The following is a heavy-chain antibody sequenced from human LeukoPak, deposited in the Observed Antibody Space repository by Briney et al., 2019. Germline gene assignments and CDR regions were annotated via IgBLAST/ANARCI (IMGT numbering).Heavy chain of an antibody. CDR3: ARSITMVRGVSNWFDP. J-gene: IGHJ5*02. V-gene: IGHV2-70*01. CDR1: GFSLSTSGMR. D-gene: IGHD3-10*01. Sequence: RESGPALAKPTQTLTLTCTFSGFSLSTSGMRVSWIRQPPGKALEWLALIDWDDDKYYSTSLKTRLTISKDTSKNQVVLTMTNMDPVDTATYYCARSITMVRGVSNWFDPWGQGTLVTVSS. CDR2: IDWDDDK.